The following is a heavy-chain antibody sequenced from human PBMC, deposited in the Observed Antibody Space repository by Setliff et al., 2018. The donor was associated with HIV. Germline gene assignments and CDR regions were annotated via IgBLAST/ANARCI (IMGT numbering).Heavy chain of an antibody. CDR3: ARGPGWPNWFDP. CDR1: GGSISSGSYY. CDR2: IYTSGST. D-gene: IGHD6-19*01. V-gene: IGHV4-61*09. J-gene: IGHJ5*02. Sequence: TSETLSLTCTVSGGSISSGSYYWSWIRQPAGKGLEWIGHIYTSGSTNYNPSLKGRVTVSVDTSKNQFSLKLSSVTAADTAVYYCARGPGWPNWFDPWGQGTLVTVSS.